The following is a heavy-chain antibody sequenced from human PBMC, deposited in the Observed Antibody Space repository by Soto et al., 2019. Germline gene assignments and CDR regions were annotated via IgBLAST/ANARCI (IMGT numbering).Heavy chain of an antibody. CDR2: IPYDGNNK. V-gene: IGHV3-30-3*01. J-gene: IGHJ6*02. Sequence: GGSLRLSCAASGFTFSSYAMHWVRQAPGKGLEWVAVIPYDGNNKYYVDSVKGRFTISRDNSKNTLYLEMNSLRAEDTAVYYCARDNVPFYYYGMDVWGQGTTVTVSS. D-gene: IGHD2-2*01. CDR3: ARDNVPFYYYGMDV. CDR1: GFTFSSYA.